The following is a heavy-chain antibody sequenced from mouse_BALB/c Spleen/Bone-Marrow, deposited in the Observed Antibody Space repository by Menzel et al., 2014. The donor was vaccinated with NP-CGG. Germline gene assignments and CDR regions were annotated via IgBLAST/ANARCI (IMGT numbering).Heavy chain of an antibody. CDR3: ARGLSYYYGTSYYFGY. D-gene: IGHD1-1*01. CDR2: ISSSYGDA. J-gene: IGHJ2*01. Sequence: VQLQQSGAELVRPGVSVKISCKGSGYTFTGYAMHWVKQSHAKSLEWIGIISSSYGDATYNQKFKGKATMTVDKSSNTAYMELARLTSEDSAIYYCARGLSYYYGTSYYFGYWGQGTTLTVSS. V-gene: IGHV1S137*01. CDR1: GYTFTGYA.